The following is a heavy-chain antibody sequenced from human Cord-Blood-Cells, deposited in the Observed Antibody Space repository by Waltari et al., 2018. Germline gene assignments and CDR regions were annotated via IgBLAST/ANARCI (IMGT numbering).Heavy chain of an antibody. V-gene: IGHV3-15*01. D-gene: IGHD4-17*01. CDR1: GFTFSNAW. CDR2: NKSKTDGGTT. CDR3: TTDLNGDYDY. J-gene: IGHJ4*02. Sequence: EVQLVESGGGLVKPGGSLRLSCAASGFTFSNAWMSWVRQAPGKGLEWVGRNKSKTDGGTTDYAAPVKGRFTISRDDSKNTLYLQMNSLKTEDTAVYYCTTDLNGDYDYWGQGTLVTVSS.